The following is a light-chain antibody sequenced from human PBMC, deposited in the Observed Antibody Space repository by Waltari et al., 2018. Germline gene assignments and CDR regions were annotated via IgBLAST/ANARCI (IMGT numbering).Light chain of an antibody. Sequence: EIVLTQSPATLSVSPGERATLSCRASQRVSSNLAWYQQKPGQDPRLLIYGASTRATGIPARFSGSGSGTEFTLTISSLQSEDFAVYYCQQYNNWPPFTFGPGTKVDIK. CDR3: QQYNNWPPFT. CDR2: GAS. V-gene: IGKV3-15*01. J-gene: IGKJ3*01. CDR1: QRVSSN.